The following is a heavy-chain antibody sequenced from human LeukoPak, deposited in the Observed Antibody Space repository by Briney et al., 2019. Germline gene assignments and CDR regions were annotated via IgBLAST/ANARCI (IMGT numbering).Heavy chain of an antibody. CDR3: ARVITMVRGADY. CDR2: INHSGST. J-gene: IGHJ4*02. V-gene: IGHV4-34*01. D-gene: IGHD3-10*01. Sequence: SETLSLTCAVYGGSFSGYYWSWIRPPPGKGLEWIGEINHSGSTNYNPSLKSRVTISVDTSKNQFSLKLSSVTAADTAVYYCARVITMVRGADYWGQGTLVTVSS. CDR1: GGSFSGYY.